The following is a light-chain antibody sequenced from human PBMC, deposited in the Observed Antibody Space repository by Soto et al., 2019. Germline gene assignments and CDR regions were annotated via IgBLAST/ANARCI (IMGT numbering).Light chain of an antibody. J-gene: IGKJ2*01. CDR2: AAS. CDR1: QSISTY. V-gene: IGKV1-39*01. CDR3: QQSYITPNT. Sequence: DIQMTQSPSSLSASVGDRVTITCRASQSISTYLYWYQQKPGKAPKLLIYAASSLQSGVPSRFSGSGSGTDFTLTISSLQPEDFATYYCQQSYITPNTFGQGTKLEIK.